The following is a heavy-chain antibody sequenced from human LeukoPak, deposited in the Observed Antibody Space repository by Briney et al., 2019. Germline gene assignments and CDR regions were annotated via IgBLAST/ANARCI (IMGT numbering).Heavy chain of an antibody. CDR1: GGSISSYY. J-gene: IGHJ4*02. Sequence: PSETLSPTCTVSGGSISSYYWSWIRQPPGKGLEWIGYIYYSGSTNYNPSLKSRVTISVDTSKNQFSLKLSSVTAADTAVYYCARGFGMVDYWGQGTLVTVSS. CDR2: IYYSGST. CDR3: ARGFGMVDY. V-gene: IGHV4-59*01. D-gene: IGHD3-10*01.